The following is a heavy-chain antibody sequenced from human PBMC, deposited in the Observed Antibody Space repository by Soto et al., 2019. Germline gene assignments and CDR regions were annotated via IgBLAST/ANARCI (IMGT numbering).Heavy chain of an antibody. CDR1: GYTFTTYY. J-gene: IGHJ4*02. CDR3: ARAGYCSGGTCFHGTCDY. CDR2: INPNGGST. D-gene: IGHD2-15*01. V-gene: IGHV1-46*01. Sequence: QVQLVQSGAEVTRPGASVKVSCTASGYTFTTYYMHWVRQAPGQGLEWLGIINPNGGSTTYAQKFPGRGTMTRDTSTSTVYLELSSLRSEDTAVYYCARAGYCSGGTCFHGTCDYCGQGTLVTVSA.